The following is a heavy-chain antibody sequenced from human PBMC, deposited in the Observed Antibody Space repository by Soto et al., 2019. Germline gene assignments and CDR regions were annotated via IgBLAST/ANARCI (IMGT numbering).Heavy chain of an antibody. CDR3: ARDGYSSSSSYYYGMDV. CDR1: GFTFSSYG. V-gene: IGHV3-33*01. Sequence: VGSLRLSCAASGFTFSSYGMHWVRQAPGKGLEWVAVIWYDGSNKYYADSVKGRFTISRDNSKNTLYLQMNSLRAEDTAVYYCARDGYSSSSSYYYGMDVWGQGTTVTVSS. CDR2: IWYDGSNK. J-gene: IGHJ6*02. D-gene: IGHD6-6*01.